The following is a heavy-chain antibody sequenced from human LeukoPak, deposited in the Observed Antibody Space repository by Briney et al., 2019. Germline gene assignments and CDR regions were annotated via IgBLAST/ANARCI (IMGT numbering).Heavy chain of an antibody. CDR3: ARDLPYSSGWYGGRDAFDI. CDR1: GGSISSYY. D-gene: IGHD6-19*01. V-gene: IGHV4-4*07. J-gene: IGHJ3*02. Sequence: PSETLSLTCTVSGGSISSYYWSWIRQPAGKGLEWIGRIYTSGSTKYNPSLKSRVTMSADTSKNQFSLKLSSVTAADTAVYYCARDLPYSSGWYGGRDAFDIRGQGTMVTVSS. CDR2: IYTSGST.